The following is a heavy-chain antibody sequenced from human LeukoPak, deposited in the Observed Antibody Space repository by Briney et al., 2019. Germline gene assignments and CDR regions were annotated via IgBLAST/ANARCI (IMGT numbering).Heavy chain of an antibody. CDR3: ATGPNPDY. J-gene: IGHJ4*02. CDR1: GFTFSSYA. Sequence: GGSLRLSCAASGFTFSSYAMSWVRQAPGKGLEWVSTISRSGGSTYYADSVKGRFTISRDNSKNTLYLQMNSLSAEDTAVYYCATGPNPDYWGQGTLVTVSS. V-gene: IGHV3-23*01. CDR2: ISRSGGST.